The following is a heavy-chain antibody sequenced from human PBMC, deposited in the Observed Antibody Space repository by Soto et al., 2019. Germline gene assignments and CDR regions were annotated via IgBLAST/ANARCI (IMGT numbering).Heavy chain of an antibody. CDR3: ARRSGHNYYYYGMDV. V-gene: IGHV1-18*04. Sequence: QVQLVQSGAEVKKPGASVQVSCKASGSTFTSYGISWVRQAPGHGLEWMGWISAYNGNTNYAQKLQGRVTMTTDTSTSTAYMELRSLRSDDTAVYYCARRSGHNYYYYGMDVWGQGTTVTVSS. CDR1: GSTFTSYG. J-gene: IGHJ6*02. CDR2: ISAYNGNT. D-gene: IGHD3-3*01.